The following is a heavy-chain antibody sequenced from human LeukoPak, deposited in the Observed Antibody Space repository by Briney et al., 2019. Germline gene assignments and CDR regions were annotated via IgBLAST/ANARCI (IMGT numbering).Heavy chain of an antibody. CDR2: INHSGGT. Sequence: PSETLSLTCAVYGGSFSGYYWSWIRQPPGKGLEWIGEINHSGGTNYNPSLKSRVTMSVDTSKNQFSLKLSSVTAADTAVYYCARRGYRTTLDYWGQGTLVTVSS. D-gene: IGHD5-18*01. J-gene: IGHJ4*02. CDR1: GGSFSGYY. CDR3: ARRGYRTTLDY. V-gene: IGHV4-34*01.